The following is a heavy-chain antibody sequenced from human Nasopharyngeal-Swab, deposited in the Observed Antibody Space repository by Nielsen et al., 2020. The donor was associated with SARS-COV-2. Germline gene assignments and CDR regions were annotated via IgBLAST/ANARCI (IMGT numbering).Heavy chain of an antibody. J-gene: IGHJ6*02. CDR3: ARDGLDYDFWSAYFMDV. D-gene: IGHD3-3*01. Sequence: GVSLRLSSAASGFTSNNYNFNRVRQAPGKWLEWVSSISSSRSYIYYADSVTGRFTISRDNAKNSLYLQMNSLRAEDTAVYYCARDGLDYDFWSAYFMDVWGQGTTVTVSS. CDR2: ISSSRSYI. CDR1: GFTSNNYN. V-gene: IGHV3-21*01.